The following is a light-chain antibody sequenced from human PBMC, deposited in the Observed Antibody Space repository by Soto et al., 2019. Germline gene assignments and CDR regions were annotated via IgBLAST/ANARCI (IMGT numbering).Light chain of an antibody. Sequence: DIQMTQAPSSLSASVGVRVTITCRASQGISNYLAWYQQKPGKVPKLLIYAASTLQSGVPSRFTGSGSGTDFTLAISSLQPEDVATYYCQNYNSAPRTFGQWTKVEIK. J-gene: IGKJ1*01. V-gene: IGKV1-27*01. CDR1: QGISNY. CDR3: QNYNSAPRT. CDR2: AAS.